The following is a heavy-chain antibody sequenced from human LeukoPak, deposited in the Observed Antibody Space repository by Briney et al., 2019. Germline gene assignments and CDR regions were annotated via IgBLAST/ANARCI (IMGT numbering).Heavy chain of an antibody. CDR1: AYTFTSYG. D-gene: IGHD6-19*01. Sequence: ASVKVSCKASAYTFTSYGISWVRQALGQGLEWMGWISAYNGNTNYAQKFQGRVTMTTDTSTSTAYMELRSLRSDDTAVYYCARASESGWREFDYWGQGTLVTVSS. CDR2: ISAYNGNT. CDR3: ARASESGWREFDY. J-gene: IGHJ4*02. V-gene: IGHV1-18*01.